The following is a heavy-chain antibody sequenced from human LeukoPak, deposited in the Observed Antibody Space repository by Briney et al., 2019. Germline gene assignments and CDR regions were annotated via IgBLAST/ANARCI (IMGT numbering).Heavy chain of an antibody. V-gene: IGHV4-39*01. J-gene: IGHJ4*02. D-gene: IGHD6-13*01. Sequence: SETLSLTCTVSGGSITSSSYYWGWIRQPPGKGLEWIGNIYYSGSSYYNPSLKSRVIMSVDTSKNQFSLNLRSVTAADAAVYFCNSVYTSTGNERFDSWGQGILVTVSS. CDR1: GGSITSSSYY. CDR3: NSVYTSTGNERFDS. CDR2: IYYSGSS.